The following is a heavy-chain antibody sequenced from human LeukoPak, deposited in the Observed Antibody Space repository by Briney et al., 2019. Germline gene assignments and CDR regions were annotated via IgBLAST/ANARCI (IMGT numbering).Heavy chain of an antibody. Sequence: PSETLSLTCTVSGGSISSGDYYWSWIRQPPGKGLEWIGYIYYSGSTNYNPSLKSRVTISVDTSKNQFSLKLSSVTAADTAVYYCARSAVAGTWYFQHWGQGTLVTVSS. CDR3: ARSAVAGTWYFQH. V-gene: IGHV4-61*08. CDR1: GGSISSGDYY. J-gene: IGHJ1*01. CDR2: IYYSGST. D-gene: IGHD6-19*01.